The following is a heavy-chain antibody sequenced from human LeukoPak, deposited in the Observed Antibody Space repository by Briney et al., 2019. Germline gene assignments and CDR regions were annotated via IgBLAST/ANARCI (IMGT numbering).Heavy chain of an antibody. CDR3: ATGRGYSGYDLVY. CDR2: IRYDGSNK. Sequence: PGGSLRLSCAASGFTFSSYGMHWVRQAPGKGLEWVAFIRYDGSNKYYADSVKGRFTISRDNSKNTLYLQMNSLRAEDTAVYYCATGRGYSGYDLVYWGQGTLVTVSS. J-gene: IGHJ4*02. V-gene: IGHV3-30*02. CDR1: GFTFSSYG. D-gene: IGHD5-12*01.